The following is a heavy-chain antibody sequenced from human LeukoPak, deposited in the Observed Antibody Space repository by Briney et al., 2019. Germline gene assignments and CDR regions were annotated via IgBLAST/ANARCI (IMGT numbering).Heavy chain of an antibody. CDR1: GGTFSSYA. CDR2: IIPIFGTA. Sequence: GASVKVSCKASGGTFSSYAISWVRQAPGQGLEWMGGIIPIFGTANYAQKFQGRVMITADESTSTAYMELSSLRSEDTAVYYCATYVDTAMVVDAFDIWGQGTMVTVSS. CDR3: ATYVDTAMVVDAFDI. D-gene: IGHD5-18*01. J-gene: IGHJ3*02. V-gene: IGHV1-69*13.